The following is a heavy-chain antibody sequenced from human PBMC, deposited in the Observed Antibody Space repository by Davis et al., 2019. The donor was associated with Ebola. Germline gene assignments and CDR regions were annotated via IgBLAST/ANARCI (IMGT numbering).Heavy chain of an antibody. CDR2: IKQDGSEK. CDR3: LYGMDV. J-gene: IGHJ6*02. V-gene: IGHV3-7*01. Sequence: ESLKISCAASGFSFSSYWMSWVRQAPGKGLEWVASIKQDGSEKYYVDSVKGRFTISRDNAKNSLYLQMNSLRAEDTAVYYCLYGMDVWGQGTTVTVSS. CDR1: GFSFSSYW.